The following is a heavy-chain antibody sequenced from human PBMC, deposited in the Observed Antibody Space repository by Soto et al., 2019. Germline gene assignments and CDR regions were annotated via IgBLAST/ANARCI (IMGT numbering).Heavy chain of an antibody. CDR1: GDSFNYCY. CDR3: AREIGGATATLDYYYFYMDV. Sequence: VKATSKTPGDSFNYCYIHWARHAPEQGLEWMGWINPNGGATKYAQKFQGRVTVTRDTSIRTVYMELSSLRSDDTAVYYCAREIGGATATLDYYYFYMDVWGKGTTVTVSS. J-gene: IGHJ6*03. D-gene: IGHD3-16*01. CDR2: INPNGGAT. V-gene: IGHV1-2*02.